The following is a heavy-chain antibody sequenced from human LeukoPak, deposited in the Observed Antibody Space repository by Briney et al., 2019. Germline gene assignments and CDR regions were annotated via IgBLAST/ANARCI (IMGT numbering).Heavy chain of an antibody. V-gene: IGHV1-69*04. Sequence: SVKVSCKASGGTFSSYAISWVRQAPGQVLGWMGRIIPILGIANYAQKFQGRVTITADKSTSTAYMELSSLRSEDTAVYYCARFPTYYYDSSGYSGEFDYWGQGTLVTVSS. CDR3: ARFPTYYYDSSGYSGEFDY. D-gene: IGHD3-22*01. J-gene: IGHJ4*02. CDR1: GGTFSSYA. CDR2: IIPILGIA.